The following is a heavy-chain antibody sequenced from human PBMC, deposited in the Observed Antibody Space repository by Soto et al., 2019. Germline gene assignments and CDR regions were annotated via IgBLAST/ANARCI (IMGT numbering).Heavy chain of an antibody. J-gene: IGHJ6*02. CDR1: GFTFSSYG. V-gene: IGHV3-30*18. Sequence: QVQLVESGGGVVQPGRSLRLSCAASGFTFSSYGMHWVRQAPGKGLEWVAVISYDGSNKYYADSVKGRFTISRDNSKNTLYLQMNSLRAEDTAVYYCAKRWREGETWIQLWLAHYYYGMDVWGQGTTVTVSS. CDR3: AKRWREGETWIQLWLAHYYYGMDV. D-gene: IGHD5-18*01. CDR2: ISYDGSNK.